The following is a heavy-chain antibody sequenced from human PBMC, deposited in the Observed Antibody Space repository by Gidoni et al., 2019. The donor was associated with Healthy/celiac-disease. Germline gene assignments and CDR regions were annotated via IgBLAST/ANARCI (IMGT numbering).Heavy chain of an antibody. V-gene: IGHV3-23*01. CDR3: AKDLTSMYYDFWSGYSYYYYGMDV. J-gene: IGHJ6*02. Sequence: EVHLLESGGGLVQTGGSLRLSCAASGFTFSSYAMSRVRQAPGKGLELVSAISGSGGSTYYAASVKGRVTISRDNSKNTLYLQMNSLRAEDTAVYYCAKDLTSMYYDFWSGYSYYYYGMDVWGQGTTVTVSS. CDR2: ISGSGGST. CDR1: GFTFSSYA. D-gene: IGHD3-3*01.